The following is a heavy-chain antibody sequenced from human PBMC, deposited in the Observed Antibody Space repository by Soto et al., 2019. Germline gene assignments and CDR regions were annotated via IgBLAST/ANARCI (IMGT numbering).Heavy chain of an antibody. CDR2: ISGSGGST. CDR1: GFTFGSHA. D-gene: IGHD6-6*01. V-gene: IGHV3-23*01. J-gene: IGHJ6*02. CDR3: AKARGGSSSSYYYYGMDV. Sequence: PGGSLRLSCAASGFTFGSHAMSWVRQAPGKGLEWVSAISGSGGSTYYADSVKGRFTISRDNSKNTLYLQMNSLRAEDTAVYYCAKARGGSSSSYYYYGMDVWGQGTTVTGSS.